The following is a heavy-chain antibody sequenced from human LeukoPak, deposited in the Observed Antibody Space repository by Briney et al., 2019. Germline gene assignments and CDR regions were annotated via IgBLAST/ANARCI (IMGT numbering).Heavy chain of an antibody. V-gene: IGHV1-8*03. CDR3: ARVYCSSTSCKYYFDY. D-gene: IGHD2-2*01. J-gene: IGHJ4*02. CDR2: MNPNSGNT. Sequence: ASVKVSCKASGYTFTSYDINWVRQATGQGLEWMGWMNPNSGNTGYAQKFQGRVTITRNTSISTAYMELSSLRSEDTAVYSCARVYCSSTSCKYYFDYWGQGTLVTVSS. CDR1: GYTFTSYD.